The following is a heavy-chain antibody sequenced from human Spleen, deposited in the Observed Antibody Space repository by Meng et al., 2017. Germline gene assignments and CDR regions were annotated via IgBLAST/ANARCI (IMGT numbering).Heavy chain of an antibody. CDR3: AREKSPGHFDY. CDR1: GYIFTTYY. CDR2: INTRHGIT. J-gene: IGHJ4*02. Sequence: QVQLLQSGSEVKKPGASVKVSCKASGYIFTTYYIHWVRQAPGQGLEWMGIINTRHGITNYAQKFQGRVTMTTDTSTSTVYMELSSLGSEDTALYYCAREKSPGHFDYLGQGILVTVSS. V-gene: IGHV1-46*01.